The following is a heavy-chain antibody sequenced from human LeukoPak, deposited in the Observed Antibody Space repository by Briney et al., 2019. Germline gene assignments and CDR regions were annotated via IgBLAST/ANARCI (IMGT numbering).Heavy chain of an antibody. CDR3: AKTIRGGMRDTAMDFDY. CDR1: GFTFSDYW. V-gene: IGHV3-7*03. CDR2: IKEDGSEK. D-gene: IGHD5-18*01. Sequence: GGSLRLSCAASGFTFSDYWMNWVLQAPGKGLEWVANIKEDGSEKYYVDSVRGRFTISRDNSKNTLYLQMNSLRAEDTAVYYCAKTIRGGMRDTAMDFDYWGQGTLVTVSS. J-gene: IGHJ4*02.